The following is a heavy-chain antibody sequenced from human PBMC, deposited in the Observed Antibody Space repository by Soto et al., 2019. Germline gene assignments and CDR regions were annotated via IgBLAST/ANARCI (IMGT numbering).Heavy chain of an antibody. CDR2: ISGSGGST. CDR1: GFTFSSYA. Sequence: GGSLSLSCAASGFTFSSYAMSWVRQAPGKGLEWVSAISGSGGSTYYADSVKGRFTISRDNSKNTLYLQMNSLRAEDTAVYYCAKDRSKNYYDSSGSAFDIWGQGTMVTVSS. J-gene: IGHJ3*02. CDR3: AKDRSKNYYDSSGSAFDI. D-gene: IGHD3-22*01. V-gene: IGHV3-23*01.